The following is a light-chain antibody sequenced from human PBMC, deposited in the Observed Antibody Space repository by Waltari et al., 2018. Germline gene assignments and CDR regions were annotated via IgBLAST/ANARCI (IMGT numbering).Light chain of an antibody. CDR2: GVN. CDR1: SSDIGGYND. CDR3: CSYGGGSTYV. V-gene: IGLV2-11*01. Sequence: ALTQPPSVSKSLGQSVTISCTGTSSDIGGYNDFSWYPQHPGTAPTLLIYGVNRRPSGVSDRFSGSKSGNTASLTISGVQAEDEADYYCCSYGGGSTYVFGSGTKLTVL. J-gene: IGLJ6*01.